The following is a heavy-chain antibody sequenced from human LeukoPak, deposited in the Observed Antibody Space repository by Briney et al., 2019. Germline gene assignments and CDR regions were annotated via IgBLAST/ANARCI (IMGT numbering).Heavy chain of an antibody. D-gene: IGHD1-20*01. CDR3: ARGAPWYNWTYWFDP. CDR1: GYTFTGYY. CDR2: INPSGGST. V-gene: IGHV1-46*01. J-gene: IGHJ5*02. Sequence: ASVKVSCKASGYTFTGYYMHWVRQAPGQGLEWMGIINPSGGSTSYAQKFQGRVTMTRDMSTSTVYMELSSLRSEDTAVYYCARGAPWYNWTYWFDPWGQGTLVTVSS.